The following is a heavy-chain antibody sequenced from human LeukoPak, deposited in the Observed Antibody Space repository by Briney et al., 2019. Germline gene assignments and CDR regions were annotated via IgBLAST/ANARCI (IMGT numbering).Heavy chain of an antibody. D-gene: IGHD4-11*01. CDR3: ASQRTTVGGY. J-gene: IGHJ4*02. V-gene: IGHV3-23*01. CDR1: AITFSSFA. CDR2: ITSSVGDT. Sequence: GGSLRLSCTASAITFSSFAMNWVRQAPGKGLEGVSSITSSVGDTFYADSVKGRFTISRDNSKNTLYLQMNSLRVEDTAVYYCASQRTTVGGYWGQGTLVTVSS.